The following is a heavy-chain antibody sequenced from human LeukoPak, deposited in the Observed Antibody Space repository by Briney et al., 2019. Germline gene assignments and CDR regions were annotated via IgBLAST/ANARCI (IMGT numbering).Heavy chain of an antibody. Sequence: PGGSLRLSCAASGFTFRNYAMSWVRQAPGKGLEWVSAFSGSGDETNYADSVKGRLTISRENSKNTLFLQMNSLRAEDTAVYYCAKAGRSSGWYWFGYWGQGTLVTVSS. D-gene: IGHD6-19*01. J-gene: IGHJ4*02. V-gene: IGHV3-23*01. CDR2: FSGSGDET. CDR3: AKAGRSSGWYWFGY. CDR1: GFTFRNYA.